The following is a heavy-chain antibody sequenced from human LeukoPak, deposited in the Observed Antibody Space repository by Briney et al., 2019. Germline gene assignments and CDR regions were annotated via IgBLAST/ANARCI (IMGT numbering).Heavy chain of an antibody. V-gene: IGHV1-69*05. J-gene: IGHJ4*02. CDR2: IIPIFGTA. D-gene: IGHD6-6*01. Sequence: GASVKVSCKASGGTFSSYAISWVRQAPGQGLEWMGGIIPIFGTANYAQKFQGRVTMTTDTSTSTAYMELRSLRSDDTAVYYCARDSYSSSSEGDDYWGQGTLVTVSS. CDR1: GGTFSSYA. CDR3: ARDSYSSSSEGDDY.